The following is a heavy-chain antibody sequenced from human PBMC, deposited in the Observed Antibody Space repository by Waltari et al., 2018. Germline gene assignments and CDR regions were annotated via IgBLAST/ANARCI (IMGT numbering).Heavy chain of an antibody. CDR2: IPYDGSNK. Sequence: QVQLVESGGGVVQPGRSLRLSCAASGFTFSSYAMHWVRQAPRTGLEWVAVIPYDGSNKYYADSVKGRFTISRDNSKNTLYLQMNSLRAEDTAVYYCARGLVVVAATLGLAFDIWGQGTMVTVSS. CDR3: ARGLVVVAATLGLAFDI. J-gene: IGHJ3*02. V-gene: IGHV3-30*01. CDR1: GFTFSSYA. D-gene: IGHD2-15*01.